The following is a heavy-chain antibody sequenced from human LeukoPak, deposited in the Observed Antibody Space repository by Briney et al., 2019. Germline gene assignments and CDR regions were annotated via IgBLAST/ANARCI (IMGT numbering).Heavy chain of an antibody. CDR3: ESLRYNYGIGFEY. CDR1: GFTFSLYE. CDR2: ISSTGTTI. J-gene: IGHJ4*02. D-gene: IGHD3-10*01. Sequence: PGGSLRLSCAASGFTFSLYEMNWVRQAPGKGLEWLSYISSTGTTIYYADSVKGRFTISRDNAKNSMYLEMNSLRAEDTAVYYYESLRYNYGIGFEYWGQGSLVTVSS. V-gene: IGHV3-48*03.